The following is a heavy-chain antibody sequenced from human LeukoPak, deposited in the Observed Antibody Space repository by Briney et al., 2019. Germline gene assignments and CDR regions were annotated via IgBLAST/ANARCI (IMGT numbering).Heavy chain of an antibody. D-gene: IGHD6-19*01. CDR3: ARASSGWGFY. Sequence: HSETLSLTCTVSGGSISSSSYYWGWIRQPPGKGLEWIGSIYYSGSTYYNPSLKSRVTISVDTSKNQFSLKLSSVSAADTAVYYCARASSGWGFYWGQGTLVTVSS. V-gene: IGHV4-39*07. CDR2: IYYSGST. J-gene: IGHJ4*02. CDR1: GGSISSSSYY.